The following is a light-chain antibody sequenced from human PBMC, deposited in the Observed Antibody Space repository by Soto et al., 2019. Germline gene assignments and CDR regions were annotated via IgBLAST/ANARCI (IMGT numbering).Light chain of an antibody. V-gene: IGKV1-33*01. J-gene: IGKJ5*01. Sequence: DIQMTQSPSSLSASVGDRVTITCRASQDISNYFNWYQQRTGKDPTLLIYDASNLERGVQSRFSGTRSGNHFPFAITSLQPEDVATYCCQQSDSLPITFGPGTRLEI. CDR2: DAS. CDR3: QQSDSLPIT. CDR1: QDISNY.